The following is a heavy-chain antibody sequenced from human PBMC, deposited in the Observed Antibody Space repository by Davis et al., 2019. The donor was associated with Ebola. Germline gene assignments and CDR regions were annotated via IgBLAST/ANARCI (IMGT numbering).Heavy chain of an antibody. V-gene: IGHV4-39*07. Sequence: SETLSLTCTVSGGSISSSSYYWGWIRQPPGKGLEWIGSIYYSGSTYYNPSLKSRVTISVDTSKNQFSLKLSSVTAADTAVYYCARLYSGFVYYGMDVWGKGTTVTVSS. CDR1: GGSISSSSYY. CDR2: IYYSGST. CDR3: ARLYSGFVYYGMDV. D-gene: IGHD5-12*01. J-gene: IGHJ6*04.